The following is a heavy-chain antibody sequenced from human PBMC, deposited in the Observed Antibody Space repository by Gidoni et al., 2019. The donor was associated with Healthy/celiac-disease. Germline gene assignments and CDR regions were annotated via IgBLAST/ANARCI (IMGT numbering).Heavy chain of an antibody. Sequence: QVQLVESGGGVVQPGRSLRLSCAASGFTFSRYGRHWVRQAPRKGLEWVAVIWYDGSNKYYADSVKGRFTISRDNSKNTLYLQMNSLRAEDTAVYYCARDREKVGATYFDYWGQGTLVTVSS. CDR2: IWYDGSNK. D-gene: IGHD1-26*01. CDR3: ARDREKVGATYFDY. CDR1: GFTFSRYG. J-gene: IGHJ4*02. V-gene: IGHV3-33*01.